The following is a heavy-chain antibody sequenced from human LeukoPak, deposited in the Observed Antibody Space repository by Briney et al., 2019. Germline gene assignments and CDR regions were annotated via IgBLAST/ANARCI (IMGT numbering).Heavy chain of an antibody. Sequence: ASVKVSCKASGYTFTGYYMHWVRQAPGQGLEWMGWINPNSGGTNSAQKFQGGVTMTRDTSISTAYMELSRLRSDDTAVYYCASGGDYDSSGYLLQHWGQGTLVTVSS. CDR1: GYTFTGYY. V-gene: IGHV1-2*02. D-gene: IGHD3-22*01. CDR2: INPNSGGT. J-gene: IGHJ1*01. CDR3: ASGGDYDSSGYLLQH.